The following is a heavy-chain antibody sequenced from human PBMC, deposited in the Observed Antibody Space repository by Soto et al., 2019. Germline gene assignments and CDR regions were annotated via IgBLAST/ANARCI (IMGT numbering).Heavy chain of an antibody. Sequence: QVHLVQSGAELRKPGSSVKGACKAAGGTFSSDTITSVRHAPGQGFEWMGRIIPVSGIAHYAQRFQGRVTMTADKSTSTAYMELSSLKSEDTAVYYCARSIDASDTGVKEDWGQGTLVTVSS. V-gene: IGHV1-69*02. D-gene: IGHD2-8*02. CDR2: IIPVSGIA. CDR3: ARSIDASDTGVKED. CDR1: GGTFSSDT. J-gene: IGHJ4*02.